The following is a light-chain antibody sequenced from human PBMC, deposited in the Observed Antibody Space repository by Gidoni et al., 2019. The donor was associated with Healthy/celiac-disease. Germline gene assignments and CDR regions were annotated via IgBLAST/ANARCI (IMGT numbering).Light chain of an antibody. CDR1: QSISSW. CDR2: KAS. Sequence: DIQMTQSPSTLSASVGDRVTITCRASQSISSWLAWYQQKPGKAPKLLIYKASSLEIGVPSRFSGSGSGTEFTLSIRSLQPDDFATYYCQQYNSYPWTFGQGTKVEIK. J-gene: IGKJ1*01. V-gene: IGKV1-5*03. CDR3: QQYNSYPWT.